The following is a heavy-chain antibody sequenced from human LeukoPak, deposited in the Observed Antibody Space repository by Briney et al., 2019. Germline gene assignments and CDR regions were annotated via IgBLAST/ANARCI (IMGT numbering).Heavy chain of an antibody. D-gene: IGHD3-3*01. CDR2: INPNSGGT. CDR3: ARVVLRFLEWLSPFDY. J-gene: IGHJ4*02. Sequence: ASVKVSCKASGYTFTGYYMRWVRQAPGQGLEWMGWINPNSGGTNYAQKFQGRVTMTRDTSISTAYMELSRLRSGDTAVYYCARVVLRFLEWLSPFDYWGQGTLVTVSS. V-gene: IGHV1-2*02. CDR1: GYTFTGYY.